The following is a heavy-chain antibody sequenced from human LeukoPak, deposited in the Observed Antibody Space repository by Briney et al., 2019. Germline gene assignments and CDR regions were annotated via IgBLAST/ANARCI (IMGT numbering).Heavy chain of an antibody. D-gene: IGHD6-19*01. V-gene: IGHV4-61*02. CDR3: ARSSGWYHPV. J-gene: IGHJ6*04. CDR1: GGSISSGSYY. Sequence: SQTLSLTCTVSGGSISSGSYYWSWIRQPAGKGLEWIGRIYTSGSTNYNPSLKSRVTLSVDTSKNQFSLKLSAVTAADTAVYYCARSSGWYHPVWGKGTTVTVSS. CDR2: IYTSGST.